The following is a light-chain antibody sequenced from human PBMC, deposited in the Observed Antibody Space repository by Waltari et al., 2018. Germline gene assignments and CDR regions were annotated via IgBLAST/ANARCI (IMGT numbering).Light chain of an antibody. J-gene: IGLJ2*01. CDR2: DKN. Sequence: SSELTQDPAVSVAMGQTVRITCQGDSHRSYYASWYQQRPGQAPRLVIYDKNNRPSGVPDRFSGSSSHNTGSLTITGAQAEDEASYYCHSRDASGVAGSFGGGTKLTVL. CDR3: HSRDASGVAGS. CDR1: SHRSYY. V-gene: IGLV3-19*01.